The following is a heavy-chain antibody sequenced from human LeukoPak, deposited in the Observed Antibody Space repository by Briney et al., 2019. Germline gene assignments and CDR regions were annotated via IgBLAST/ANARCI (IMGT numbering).Heavy chain of an antibody. Sequence: GGSLRLSCAGSGFTVRSNYMTWVRQAPGKGLEWVSIMYSSGSTCYADSVRGRFTISRDNSKNTLYLQMHSLRAEDTAVYYCARGSGLTGYMGVWGKGTTVIVSS. CDR2: MYSSGST. D-gene: IGHD6-19*01. V-gene: IGHV3-53*01. CDR1: GFTVRSNY. J-gene: IGHJ6*03. CDR3: ARGSGLTGYMGV.